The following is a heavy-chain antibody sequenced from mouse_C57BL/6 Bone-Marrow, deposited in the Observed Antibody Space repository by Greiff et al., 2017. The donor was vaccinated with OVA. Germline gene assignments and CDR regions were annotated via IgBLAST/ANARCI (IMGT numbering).Heavy chain of an antibody. CDR1: GYTFTSYW. J-gene: IGHJ2*01. D-gene: IGHD1-1*01. V-gene: IGHV1-64*01. CDR3: ARSDQLRYFDY. CDR2: IHPNSGST. Sequence: VQLQQSGAELVKPGASVKLSCKASGYTFTSYWMHWVKQRPGQGLEWIGMIHPNSGSTNYNEKFKSKATLTVDKSSSTAYMQLSSLTSEDSAVYYCARSDQLRYFDYWGQGTTLTVSS.